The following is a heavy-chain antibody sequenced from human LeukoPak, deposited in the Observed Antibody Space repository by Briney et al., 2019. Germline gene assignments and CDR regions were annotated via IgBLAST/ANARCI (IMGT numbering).Heavy chain of an antibody. J-gene: IGHJ4*02. Sequence: SETLSLTCAVYDGSFSGYYWSWIRQPPGKGLEWIGEINHSGSTNYNPSLKSRVTISVDTSKNQFSLKLSSVTAADTAIYYCASGDNDPLFDYWGQGTLVTVSS. CDR1: DGSFSGYY. V-gene: IGHV4-34*01. D-gene: IGHD1-1*01. CDR3: ASGDNDPLFDY. CDR2: INHSGST.